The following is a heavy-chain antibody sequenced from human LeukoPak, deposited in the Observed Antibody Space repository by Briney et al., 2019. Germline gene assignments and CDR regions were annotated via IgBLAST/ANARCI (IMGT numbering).Heavy chain of an antibody. CDR3: AKRRLGITATTSDSDFDY. CDR1: GFSFSTYG. J-gene: IGHJ4*02. V-gene: IGHV3-30*18. Sequence: PGGSLRLSCAASGFSFSTYGTHWIRQAPGKGLEWVAMMSYDGSNKYYSDSVKGRFTISRDNSKNTLYLQMNSLRAEDTAVYYCAKRRLGITATTSDSDFDYWGQGTLVTVSS. CDR2: MSYDGSNK. D-gene: IGHD1-20*01.